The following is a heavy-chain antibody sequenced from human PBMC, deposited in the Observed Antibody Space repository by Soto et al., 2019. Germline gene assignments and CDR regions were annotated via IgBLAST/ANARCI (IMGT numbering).Heavy chain of an antibody. CDR2: IYSGGST. CDR3: ARDQRVVRGARRDYY. V-gene: IGHV3-66*01. J-gene: IGHJ4*02. Sequence: GGSLRLSCAASGFTVSSNYMSWVRQAPGKGLEWVSVIYSGGSTYYADSVKGRFTISRDNSKNTLYLQMNSLRAEDTAVYYCARDQRVVRGARRDYYFGQGTLVTVSS. CDR1: GFTVSSNY. D-gene: IGHD3-10*01.